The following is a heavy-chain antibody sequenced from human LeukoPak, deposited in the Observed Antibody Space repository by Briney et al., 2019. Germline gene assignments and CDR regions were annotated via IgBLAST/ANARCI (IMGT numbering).Heavy chain of an antibody. D-gene: IGHD5-12*01. Sequence: QLWGALRLSCAASGFTFNSYSMNWVRQAPGKGLEWVSYISSGGSAKHYADSVKGRFTISRDNAKNSLYLQMNSLRAEDTAVYYCAREATRDSGYSWDHWGQGTLVTVSS. J-gene: IGHJ4*02. CDR2: ISSGGSAK. V-gene: IGHV3-48*04. CDR3: AREATRDSGYSWDH. CDR1: GFTFNSYS.